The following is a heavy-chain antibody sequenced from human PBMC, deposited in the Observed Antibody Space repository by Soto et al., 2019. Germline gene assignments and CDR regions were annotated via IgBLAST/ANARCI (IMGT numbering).Heavy chain of an antibody. Sequence: GASVKVSCKASGYTFTNYGISWVRQAPGQGLEWMGWISAYKGDTSYAQNLRGRVTMTTDTSTNTAYMELRSLRDDDTAVYYCARDLDGSGSYYTDYWGPGTLVTVSS. CDR1: GYTFTNYG. D-gene: IGHD3-10*01. CDR3: ARDLDGSGSYYTDY. J-gene: IGHJ4*02. CDR2: ISAYKGDT. V-gene: IGHV1-18*01.